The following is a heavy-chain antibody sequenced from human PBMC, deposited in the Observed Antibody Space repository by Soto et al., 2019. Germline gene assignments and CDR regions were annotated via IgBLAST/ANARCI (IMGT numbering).Heavy chain of an antibody. V-gene: IGHV4-31*03. Sequence: SETLSLTCTFSVGSISSGGYYCSWIRQHPGKGLEWIGYIYYSGSTYYNPSLKSRVTISVDTSKNQFSLKLSSVTAADTAVYYCARGVPDKQSLEYWGQGTLVIVSS. CDR3: ARGVPDKQSLEY. J-gene: IGHJ4*02. CDR1: VGSISSGGYY. CDR2: IYYSGST. D-gene: IGHD2-2*01.